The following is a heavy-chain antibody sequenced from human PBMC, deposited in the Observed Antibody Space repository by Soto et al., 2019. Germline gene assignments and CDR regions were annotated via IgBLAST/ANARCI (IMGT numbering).Heavy chain of an antibody. D-gene: IGHD3-10*01. CDR3: ARDNAYGSQYFDY. Sequence: TSETLSLTCTVSGGSVNYYYWSWIRQPPGKGLEWLGYVYYSGSTNYNPSLKSRVTISVDTSKNQFSLRLTSVTAADTAVYYCARDNAYGSQYFDYWGQGTLVTVSS. CDR2: VYYSGST. CDR1: GGSVNYYY. V-gene: IGHV4-59*02. J-gene: IGHJ4*02.